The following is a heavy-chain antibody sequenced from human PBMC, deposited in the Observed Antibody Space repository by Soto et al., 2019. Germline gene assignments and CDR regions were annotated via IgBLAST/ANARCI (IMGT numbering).Heavy chain of an antibody. V-gene: IGHV4-4*07. Sequence: LTCTVSGGSISSYYWSWIRQPAGKGLEWIGRIYTSGSTNYNPSLKSRVTMSVDTSKNQFSLKLSSVTAADTAVYYCARGRNEIQLWLTVDHWGQGTLVTVSS. CDR1: GGSISSYY. CDR2: IYTSGST. CDR3: ARGRNEIQLWLTVDH. J-gene: IGHJ4*02. D-gene: IGHD5-18*01.